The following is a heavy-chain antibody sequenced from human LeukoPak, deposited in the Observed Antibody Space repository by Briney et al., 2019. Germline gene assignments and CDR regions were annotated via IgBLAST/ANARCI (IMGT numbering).Heavy chain of an antibody. J-gene: IGHJ5*02. V-gene: IGHV4-39*01. CDR2: IYYSGTT. CDR1: GGSISSRNYY. D-gene: IGHD3-22*01. Sequence: SETLSLTCTVSGGSISSRNYYWGWIRQPPGKGLEWIGSIYYSGTTYYNPSLKSRVSINVDTSKNQFSLYLSSVTAADTAVYYCARGPNTYYYDSSGYYYGWFDPWGQGTLVTVSS. CDR3: ARGPNTYYYDSSGYYYGWFDP.